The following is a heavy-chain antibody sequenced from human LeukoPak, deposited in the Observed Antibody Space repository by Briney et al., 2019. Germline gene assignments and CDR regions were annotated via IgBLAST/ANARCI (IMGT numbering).Heavy chain of an antibody. Sequence: ASEKVSCKVSGYTLTELSMHWVRQAPGKGLEWMGGFDPEDGETIYAQKFQGRVTMTEDTSTDTAYMELSSLRSEDTAVYYCATRGYCSGGSCRYYFDYWGQGTLVTVSS. V-gene: IGHV1-24*01. CDR1: GYTLTELS. J-gene: IGHJ4*02. CDR3: ATRGYCSGGSCRYYFDY. CDR2: FDPEDGET. D-gene: IGHD2-15*01.